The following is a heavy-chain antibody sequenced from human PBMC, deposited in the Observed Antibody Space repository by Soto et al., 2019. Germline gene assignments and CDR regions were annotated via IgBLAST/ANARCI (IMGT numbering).Heavy chain of an antibody. Sequence: SETLSLTCGVSGSSFSAYYWTWIRQPPGKELEWIGEINHSGSTSYNPSLKSRVTISLDTSKSQFSLKLSSVTAADSAVYYCARERRVVGGYSSNGYDYLDWWGQGTLVTVSS. D-gene: IGHD3-10*01. J-gene: IGHJ4*02. CDR3: ARERRVVGGYSSNGYDYLDW. V-gene: IGHV4-34*01. CDR1: GSSFSAYY. CDR2: INHSGST.